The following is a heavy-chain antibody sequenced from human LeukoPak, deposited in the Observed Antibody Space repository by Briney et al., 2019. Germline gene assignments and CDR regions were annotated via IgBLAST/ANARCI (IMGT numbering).Heavy chain of an antibody. CDR3: ARESIAVAGAPFDY. CDR1: GFTFSSYE. V-gene: IGHV3-48*03. CDR2: ISSGSTI. Sequence: GGSLRLSCAASGFTFSSYEMNWVRQAPGKGLEWVSYISSGSTIYDADSVKGRFTFSRDNAKNSLYLQMNSLRAEDTAVYYCARESIAVAGAPFDYWGQGTLVTVSS. D-gene: IGHD6-19*01. J-gene: IGHJ4*02.